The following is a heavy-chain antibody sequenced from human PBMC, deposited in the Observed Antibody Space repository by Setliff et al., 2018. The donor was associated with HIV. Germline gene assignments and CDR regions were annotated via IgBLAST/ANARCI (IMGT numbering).Heavy chain of an antibody. CDR1: GGPLSGHY. J-gene: IGHJ4*02. CDR3: VTSSSWSSRLNF. Sequence: PSETLSLTCAVYGGPLSGHYWSWIRQPPGQGLEWIGETSHSGKTNYNPSLKSRVTISVGTSKNQFSLKLTSVTAADTAVYYCVTSSSWSSRLNFWGAGMLVTVSS. D-gene: IGHD2-2*01. CDR2: TSHSGKT. V-gene: IGHV4-34*01.